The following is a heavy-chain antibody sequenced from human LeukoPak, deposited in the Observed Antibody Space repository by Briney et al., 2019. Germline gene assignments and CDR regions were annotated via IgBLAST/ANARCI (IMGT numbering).Heavy chain of an antibody. CDR2: ISWNSGSI. J-gene: IGHJ4*02. D-gene: IGHD3-10*01. CDR1: GFTFDDYA. V-gene: IGHV3-9*01. Sequence: PGGSLRLSCAASGFTFDDYAMRWVRQAPGKGLEWVSGISWNSGSIGYADSVKGRFTISRDNAKNSLYLQMNSLRAEDTALYYCAKGALYGSGSLVEHFDYWGQGTLVTVSS. CDR3: AKGALYGSGSLVEHFDY.